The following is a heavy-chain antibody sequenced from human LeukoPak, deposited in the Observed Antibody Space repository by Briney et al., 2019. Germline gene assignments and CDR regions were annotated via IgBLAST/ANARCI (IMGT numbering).Heavy chain of an antibody. V-gene: IGHV4-61*02. Sequence: SETLSLTCTVSGGSISSGSYYWSWIRQPAGKGLEWIGRIYTSGSTNYNPSLKSRITISVDTSKNQFSLNLSSVTAADTAVYYCARDLDDYNHQPPIFQHWGQGTLVTVSS. J-gene: IGHJ1*01. D-gene: IGHD3-16*01. CDR3: ARDLDDYNHQPPIFQH. CDR1: GGSISSGSYY. CDR2: IYTSGST.